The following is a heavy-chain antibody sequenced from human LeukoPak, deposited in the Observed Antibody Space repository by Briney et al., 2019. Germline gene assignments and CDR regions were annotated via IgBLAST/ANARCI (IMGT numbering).Heavy chain of an antibody. CDR3: ARLKRIAAAKSNWFDP. Sequence: GKSLKTSCKGSGYSFTSYWNGLVRQVPGKGLGWMGIIYPGDSDTRYSPSFQGQVTISADKTISTAYLQWSSLKASETAMYYCARLKRIAAAKSNWFDPWGQGTLVTVSS. CDR2: IYPGDSDT. J-gene: IGHJ5*02. D-gene: IGHD6-13*01. V-gene: IGHV5-51*01. CDR1: GYSFTSYW.